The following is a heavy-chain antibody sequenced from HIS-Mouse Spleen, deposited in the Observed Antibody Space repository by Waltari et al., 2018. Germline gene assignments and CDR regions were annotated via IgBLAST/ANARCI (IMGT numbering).Heavy chain of an antibody. Sequence: QVTLRESGPALVKPTQTLTLTCTFSGFSLSTSGMCVSSIRHPPGKALEWLARLDWDDDKYYSTSLKTRLTISRDTSKNQVVLTMTNMDPLDTATYYCARIAEGYTSGWYAFDYWGQGTLVTVSS. V-gene: IGHV2-70*15. J-gene: IGHJ4*02. CDR3: ARIAEGYTSGWYAFDY. D-gene: IGHD6-19*01. CDR2: LDWDDDK. CDR1: GFSLSTSGMC.